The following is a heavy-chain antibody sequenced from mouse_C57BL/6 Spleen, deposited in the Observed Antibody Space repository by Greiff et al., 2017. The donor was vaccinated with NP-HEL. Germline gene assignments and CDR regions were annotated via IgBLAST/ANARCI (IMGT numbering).Heavy chain of an antibody. Sequence: EVQGVESGGGLVKPGGSLKLSCAASGFTFSSYTMSWVRQTPEKRLEWVATISGGGGNTYYPDSVKGRFTISRDNAKNTLYLQMSSLRSEDTALYYCARHGDEEGYFDVWGTGTTVTVSS. CDR2: ISGGGGNT. J-gene: IGHJ1*03. CDR1: GFTFSSYT. CDR3: ARHGDEEGYFDV. V-gene: IGHV5-9*01. D-gene: IGHD3-3*01.